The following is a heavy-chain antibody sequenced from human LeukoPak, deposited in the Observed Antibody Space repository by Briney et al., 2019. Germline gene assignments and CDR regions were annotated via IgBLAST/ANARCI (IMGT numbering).Heavy chain of an antibody. CDR1: GFTFSSYA. CDR2: LSGSGAST. J-gene: IGHJ4*02. CDR3: AKQKGYGGGGSFSSSNT. Sequence: PGGSLTLSCAASGFTFSSYAMSWVRQAPGKGLEWVSTLSGSGASTSYADSVKGRFTISRDNSKNTLYLQMNSLRAEDTARFYCAKQKGYGGGGSFSSSNTGGRGTL. D-gene: IGHD2-15*01. V-gene: IGHV3-23*01.